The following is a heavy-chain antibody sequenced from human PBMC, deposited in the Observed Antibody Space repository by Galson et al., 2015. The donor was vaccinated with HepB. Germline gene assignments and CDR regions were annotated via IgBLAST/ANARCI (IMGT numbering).Heavy chain of an antibody. Sequence: SLRLSCAASGFTFSDHGMLWVRQAPGKGLEWVAVISYDGSNKYYADSVKGRFTISRDNSKNTLYLQMNSLRAEDTAVYYCARDRRRLRYGMDVWGQGTTVTVSS. V-gene: IGHV3-30*03. CDR3: ARDRRRLRYGMDV. J-gene: IGHJ6*02. CDR2: ISYDGSNK. CDR1: GFTFSDHG.